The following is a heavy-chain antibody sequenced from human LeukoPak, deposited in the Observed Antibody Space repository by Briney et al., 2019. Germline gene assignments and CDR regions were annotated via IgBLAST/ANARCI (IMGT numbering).Heavy chain of an antibody. CDR3: ARHGDDSSGYWLFDY. Sequence: PSETLSLTCTVSGYSISSGYYWGWIRQPPGKGLEWIGNIYHSGSTYYNPPLKSRVTISVDTSKNQFSLKLSSVTAADTAVYYCARHGDDSSGYWLFDYWGQGTLVTVSS. CDR1: GYSISSGYY. D-gene: IGHD3-22*01. V-gene: IGHV4-38-2*02. CDR2: IYHSGST. J-gene: IGHJ4*02.